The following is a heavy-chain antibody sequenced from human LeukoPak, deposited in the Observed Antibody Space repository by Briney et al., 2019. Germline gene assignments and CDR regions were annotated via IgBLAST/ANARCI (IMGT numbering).Heavy chain of an antibody. CDR2: IYSGGST. V-gene: IGHV3-53*05. D-gene: IGHD3-3*01. J-gene: IGHJ4*02. Sequence: GGSLRLSCAASGFTVSSNYMSWVRQAPGKGLEWVSVIYSGGSTYYADSVKGRFTISRDNSKNTLYLQMNSLRAEDTAVYYCASSVEPFGVVDYWGQGTLTPSPQ. CDR3: ASSVEPFGVVDY. CDR1: GFTVSSNY.